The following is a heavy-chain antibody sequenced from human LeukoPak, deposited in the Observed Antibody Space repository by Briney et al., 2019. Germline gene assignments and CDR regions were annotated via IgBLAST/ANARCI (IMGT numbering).Heavy chain of an antibody. Sequence: ASVKVSCKASGYTFTSYGISWVRQAPGQGLEWMGWISAYNGNTNYAQKLQGRVTMTTDTSTSTAYLELRSLRSDDTAVYYCARGRKIKKYYDIFPYYYYYMDVWGKGTTVTISS. D-gene: IGHD3-9*01. CDR3: ARGRKIKKYYDIFPYYYYYMDV. CDR2: ISAYNGNT. J-gene: IGHJ6*03. CDR1: GYTFTSYG. V-gene: IGHV1-18*01.